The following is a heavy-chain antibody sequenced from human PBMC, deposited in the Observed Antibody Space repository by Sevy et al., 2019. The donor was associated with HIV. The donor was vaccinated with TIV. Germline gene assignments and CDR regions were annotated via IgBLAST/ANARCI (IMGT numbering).Heavy chain of an antibody. D-gene: IGHD3-10*01. CDR3: ARGSKTELLPNLGIFDP. CDR2: IYYSGST. V-gene: IGHV4-59*01. J-gene: IGHJ5*02. Sequence: SETLSLTCTVSGGSISSYYWSWIRQPPGKGLEWIGYIYYSGSTNYNPSLKSRVTISVDTSKNQFSLKLSSVTAADTAVYYCARGSKTELLPNLGIFDPWGQGTLVTVSS. CDR1: GGSISSYY.